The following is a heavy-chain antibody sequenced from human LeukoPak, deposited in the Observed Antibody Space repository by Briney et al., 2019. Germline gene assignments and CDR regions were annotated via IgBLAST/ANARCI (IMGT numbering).Heavy chain of an antibody. Sequence: GGSLRLSCAASRFTFSDYYMSWVRQAPGKGLEWVSVIYSGGSTYYADSVKGRFTISRDNSKNTLYLQMNSLRAEDTAVYYCARRLEDSSGWSYDAFDIWGQGTMVTVSS. V-gene: IGHV3-66*04. CDR3: ARRLEDSSGWSYDAFDI. D-gene: IGHD6-19*01. CDR2: IYSGGST. J-gene: IGHJ3*02. CDR1: RFTFSDYY.